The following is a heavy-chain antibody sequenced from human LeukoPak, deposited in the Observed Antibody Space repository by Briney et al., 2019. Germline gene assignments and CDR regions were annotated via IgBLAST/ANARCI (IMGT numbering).Heavy chain of an antibody. CDR2: INPSGGST. CDR1: GYTFTSYY. V-gene: IGHV1-46*01. Sequence: ASVKVSCKASGYTFTSYYIHWVRQAPGQGLEWMGIINPSGGSTSYAQKFQGRVTMTRDTSTSTVYMELSSLRSEDTAVYYCAREGRGPYGDDFMGAFDIWGQGTMVTVSS. J-gene: IGHJ3*02. CDR3: AREGRGPYGDDFMGAFDI. D-gene: IGHD4-17*01.